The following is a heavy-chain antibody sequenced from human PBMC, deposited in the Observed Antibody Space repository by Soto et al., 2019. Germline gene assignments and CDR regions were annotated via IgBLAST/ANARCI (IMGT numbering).Heavy chain of an antibody. Sequence: QVVQSGAGVKKPGSSVKVSCKASGGTFNRQAFSWVRQAPGQGLEWMGGFIPIFGTTDYSQKFQGRVTITADEATSTAYMELSSLTSDDTAVYYCARVDSSMFEGGEWFDPWGQGTLVTVSS. J-gene: IGHJ5*02. V-gene: IGHV1-69*12. CDR1: GGTFNRQA. CDR3: ARVDSSMFEGGEWFDP. D-gene: IGHD3-10*02. CDR2: FIPIFGTT.